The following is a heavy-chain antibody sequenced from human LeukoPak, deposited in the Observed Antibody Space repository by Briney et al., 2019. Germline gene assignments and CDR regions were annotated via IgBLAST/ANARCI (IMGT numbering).Heavy chain of an antibody. CDR2: ILSDGSKE. Sequence: LPGGSLRLSCAASGFTFSSYGMHWVRQAPGKGLEWVAVILSDGSKEFYTDSVKGRFTISRDNAKNSLYLQMNSLRAEDTAVYYCAREVGAVDYWGQGTLVTVSS. D-gene: IGHD1-26*01. V-gene: IGHV3-33*08. J-gene: IGHJ4*02. CDR1: GFTFSSYG. CDR3: AREVGAVDY.